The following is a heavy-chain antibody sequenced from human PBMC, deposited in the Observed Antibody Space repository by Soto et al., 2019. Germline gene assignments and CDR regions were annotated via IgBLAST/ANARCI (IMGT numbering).Heavy chain of an antibody. V-gene: IGHV1-46*01. CDR1: GDTFTDYY. CDR3: ARGGHVVVVTAALDY. Sequence: QVQLMQSGAEVKKPGASVKVSCKASGDTFTDYYIHWVRQAPGQGLEWMGTVNPSGGHTTYAQHFLGRVPMTRDKSTSTLYMKLNSLRSEDTAVYYCARGGHVVVVTAALDYWGQGTLVTVSS. D-gene: IGHD2-21*02. J-gene: IGHJ4*02. CDR2: VNPSGGHT.